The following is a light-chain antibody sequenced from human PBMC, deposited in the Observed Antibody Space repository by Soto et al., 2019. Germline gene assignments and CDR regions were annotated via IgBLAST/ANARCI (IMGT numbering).Light chain of an antibody. J-gene: IGLJ3*02. Sequence: QSVLTQPPSVSGAPGQRVTISCTGTSSNLGAGYDVHWYQQLPGAAPKLFIFGNRNRPSGVPERFSGSKSGTSASLAITGRKAEDEADYYCQAYDYSVTASVFGGGTQLTVL. CDR3: QAYDYSVTASV. CDR2: GNR. CDR1: SSNLGAGYD. V-gene: IGLV1-40*01.